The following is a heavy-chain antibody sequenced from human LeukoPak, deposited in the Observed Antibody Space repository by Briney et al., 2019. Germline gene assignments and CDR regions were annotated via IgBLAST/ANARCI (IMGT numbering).Heavy chain of an antibody. V-gene: IGHV3-33*01. CDR3: ARLSSAMTIDY. CDR1: GFTFSSYG. D-gene: IGHD6-19*01. J-gene: IGHJ4*02. CDR2: IWYDGSNK. Sequence: GRSLRLSCAASGFTFSSYGMHWVRQAPGKGLEWVAVIWYDGSNKYYADSVKGRFTISRDNSKNTLYLQMNSLRAGDTAVYYCARLSSAMTIDYWGQGTLVTVSS.